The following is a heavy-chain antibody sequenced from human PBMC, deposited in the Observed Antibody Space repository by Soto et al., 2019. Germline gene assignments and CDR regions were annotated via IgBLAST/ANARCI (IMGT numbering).Heavy chain of an antibody. D-gene: IGHD2-21*01. CDR3: VDCGIPAFDS. V-gene: IGHV3-72*01. J-gene: IGHJ4*02. CDR2: IRNKAHRYTT. CDR1: GCKFIDLW. Sequence: PIRLCSGAAGCKFIDLWMDRVSQNPGKGLEWVGLIRNKAHRYTTEYAASVRGRFTISRDDSENTLYLQMNTLKTVDSAVYYCVDCGIPAFDSWGQGALVTVSS.